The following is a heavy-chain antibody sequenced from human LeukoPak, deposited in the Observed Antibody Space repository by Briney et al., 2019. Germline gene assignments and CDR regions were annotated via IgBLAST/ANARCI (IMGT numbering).Heavy chain of an antibody. CDR2: ISAYNGNT. V-gene: IGHV1-18*01. CDR3: ARELQLEHMPSGHNNPIDPYYYYGMDV. D-gene: IGHD1-1*01. Sequence: GASVKVSCKASGYTFTSYGISWVRQAPGQGLEWMGWISAYNGNTNYAQKLQGRVTMTTDTSTSTAYMELSSLRSEDTAVYYCARELQLEHMPSGHNNPIDPYYYYGMDVWGQGTTVTVSS. J-gene: IGHJ6*02. CDR1: GYTFTSYG.